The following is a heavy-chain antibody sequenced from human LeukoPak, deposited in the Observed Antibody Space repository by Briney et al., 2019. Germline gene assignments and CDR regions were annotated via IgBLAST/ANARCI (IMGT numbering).Heavy chain of an antibody. V-gene: IGHV3-66*01. Sequence: GGSLRLSCAASGFTVSSNYMSWVRQAPGKGLEWVSVIYSGGSTSYADSVKGRFTISRDNSKNTLYLQMNSLRAEDTAVYYCARDMVRGVHNWFDPWGQGTLDTVSS. D-gene: IGHD3-10*01. CDR1: GFTVSSNY. CDR3: ARDMVRGVHNWFDP. CDR2: IYSGGST. J-gene: IGHJ5*02.